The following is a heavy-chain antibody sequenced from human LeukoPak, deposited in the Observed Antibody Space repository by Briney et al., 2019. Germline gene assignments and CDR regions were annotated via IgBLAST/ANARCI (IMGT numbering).Heavy chain of an antibody. V-gene: IGHV3-7*03. Sequence: SGGSLRLSCAASGFTFSSYWMSWVRQAPGKGXXXVANIKQDGSEKYYVDSVKGRFTISRDNAKNSLYLQMNSLRAEDTAVYYCARDPDYGDNPDYWGQGTLVTVSS. CDR3: ARDPDYGDNPDY. J-gene: IGHJ4*02. CDR1: GFTFSSYW. CDR2: IKQDGSEK. D-gene: IGHD4-23*01.